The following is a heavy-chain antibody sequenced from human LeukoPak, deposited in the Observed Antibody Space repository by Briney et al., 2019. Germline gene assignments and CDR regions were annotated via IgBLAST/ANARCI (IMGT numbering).Heavy chain of an antibody. D-gene: IGHD6-13*01. Sequence: QSGGSLRLSCAVSGFTFSNYWMTWVRQAPGKGLEWVANIKPDGGEKYYVDSVKGRFSISRDNAENSLYLQMSSLRAEDTAVYYCARGAGVAAADTGVLSLTHGVDVWGKGTTVTVSS. V-gene: IGHV3-7*03. J-gene: IGHJ6*04. CDR2: IKPDGGEK. CDR3: ARGAGVAAADTGVLSLTHGVDV. CDR1: GFTFSNYW.